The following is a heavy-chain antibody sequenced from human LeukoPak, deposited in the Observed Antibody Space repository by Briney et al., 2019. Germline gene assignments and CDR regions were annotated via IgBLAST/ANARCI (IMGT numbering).Heavy chain of an antibody. J-gene: IGHJ3*02. Sequence: GGSLRLSCAASRFTVSSNYMGWVRQAPGKGLEWASVLYSDGTTYYPDPVKGRFTISRDNSQNTLYLQLDSLRAEDTAVYYCARLYDRSAYGAFDIWGQGTMVTVSS. CDR2: LYSDGTT. CDR3: ARLYDRSAYGAFDI. V-gene: IGHV3-66*02. D-gene: IGHD3-22*01. CDR1: RFTVSSNY.